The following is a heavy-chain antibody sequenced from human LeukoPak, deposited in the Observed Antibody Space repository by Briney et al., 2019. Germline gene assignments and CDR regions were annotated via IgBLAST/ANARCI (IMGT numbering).Heavy chain of an antibody. CDR1: GGSIRNHF. V-gene: IGHV4-59*11. J-gene: IGHJ5*02. Sequence: PSETLSLTCSVAGGSIRNHFWSWIRLSPGKGLEWIGNIYHTTNPNYNPSLASRVTISIDTSKDQSSLKLNSVTAADTAVYYCARDRNYFDAWGQGTRVTVSS. CDR2: IYHTTNP. CDR3: ARDRNYFDA. D-gene: IGHD4-11*01.